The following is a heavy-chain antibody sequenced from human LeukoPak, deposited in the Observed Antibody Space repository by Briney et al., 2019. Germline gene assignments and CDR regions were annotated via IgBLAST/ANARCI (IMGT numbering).Heavy chain of an antibody. CDR1: GGSISRGGYY. CDR3: ARTGCSSSSSCMFDP. J-gene: IGHJ5*02. CDR2: IYHSGST. Sequence: SQTLSLTCTVSGGSISRGGYYWSWIRQPPGKGLEWVAYIYHSGSTSYNPSLKSRVTISVDRSRNQFSVRLTSVTAADTAVYYCARTGCSSSSSCMFDPWGQGTLVTVSS. V-gene: IGHV4-30-2*01. D-gene: IGHD2-2*01.